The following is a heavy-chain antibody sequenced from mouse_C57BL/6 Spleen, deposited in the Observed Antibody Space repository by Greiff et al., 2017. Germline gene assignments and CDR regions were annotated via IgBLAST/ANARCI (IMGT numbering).Heavy chain of an antibody. CDR1: GYAFSSYW. Sequence: VQLKQSGAELVKPGASVKISCKASGYAFSSYWMNWVKQRPGKGLEWIGQIYPGDGDTNYNGKFKGKATLTADKSSSTAYMQLSSLTSEDSAVYFCATLDSSGYGYSMDYWGQGTSVTVSS. J-gene: IGHJ4*01. CDR2: IYPGDGDT. D-gene: IGHD3-2*02. CDR3: ATLDSSGYGYSMDY. V-gene: IGHV1-80*01.